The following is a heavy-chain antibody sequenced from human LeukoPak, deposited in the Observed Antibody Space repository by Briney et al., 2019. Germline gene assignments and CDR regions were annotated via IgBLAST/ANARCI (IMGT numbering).Heavy chain of an antibody. V-gene: IGHV1-18*01. CDR1: GYTFTSYG. D-gene: IGHD3-22*01. Sequence: ASVKVSCKASGYTFTSYGISWVRQAPGQGLEWMGWISAYNGNTNYAQKLQGRVTMTTDTSTSTAHMELRSLRSDDTAVYYCARSDSSGSEYYGMDVWGQGTTVTVSS. CDR2: ISAYNGNT. J-gene: IGHJ6*02. CDR3: ARSDSSGSEYYGMDV.